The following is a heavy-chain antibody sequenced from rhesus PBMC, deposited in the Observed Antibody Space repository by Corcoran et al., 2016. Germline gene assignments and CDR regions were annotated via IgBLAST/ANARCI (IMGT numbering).Heavy chain of an antibody. CDR2: IYGNSANT. Sequence: QVQLQESGPGLVKPSETLSLTCAVSGGSISGGYYWGWSRQHQGKGLEWIGNIYGNSANTYYHPSLKSRVTISKDTSKNQFSLKLSSVTAADTAVYYWSREGGGLDVWGRGVLVTVSS. V-gene: IGHV4S7*01. J-gene: IGHJ5-2*02. CDR3: SREGGGLDV. CDR1: GGSISGGYY.